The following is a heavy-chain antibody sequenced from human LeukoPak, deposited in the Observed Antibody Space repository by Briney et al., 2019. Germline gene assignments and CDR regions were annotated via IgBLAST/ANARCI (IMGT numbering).Heavy chain of an antibody. V-gene: IGHV4-59*08. Sequence: SETLSLTCTVSGGSISSYYWSWIRQPPGKGLEWIGYIYYSGSTYYNPSLKSQVTISVDTSKNQFSLKLSSVTAADTAVYYCARVDLGIHSPSRFWYFDLWGRGTLVTVSS. J-gene: IGHJ2*01. D-gene: IGHD7-27*01. CDR1: GGSISSYY. CDR3: ARVDLGIHSPSRFWYFDL. CDR2: IYYSGST.